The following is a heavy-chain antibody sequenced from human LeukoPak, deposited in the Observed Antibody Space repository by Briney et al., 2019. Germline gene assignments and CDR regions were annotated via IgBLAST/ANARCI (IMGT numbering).Heavy chain of an antibody. Sequence: SETLSLTCTVSGYSISSGYYWGWIRQPPGKGLEWIGSIYHSGSTYYNPSLKSRVTISVDTSKNQFSLKLSSVTAADTAVYYCARVDSSSWYVWFDPWGQGTLVTVSS. V-gene: IGHV4-38-2*02. CDR2: IYHSGST. D-gene: IGHD6-13*01. CDR3: ARVDSSSWYVWFDP. J-gene: IGHJ5*02. CDR1: GYSISSGYY.